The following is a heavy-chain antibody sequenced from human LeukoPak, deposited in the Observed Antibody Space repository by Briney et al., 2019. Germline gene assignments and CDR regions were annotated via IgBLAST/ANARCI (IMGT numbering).Heavy chain of an antibody. V-gene: IGHV3-53*04. CDR2: IYSGGST. Sequence: GGSLRLSCAASGFTVSSNYMSWVRQAPGKGLEWVSVIYSGGSTYYADSVKGRFTISRHNSKNTLYLQMNSLRAEDTAVYYCARGADSGMYNWFDPWGQGSLVTVSS. J-gene: IGHJ5*02. D-gene: IGHD6-25*01. CDR3: ARGADSGMYNWFDP. CDR1: GFTVSSNY.